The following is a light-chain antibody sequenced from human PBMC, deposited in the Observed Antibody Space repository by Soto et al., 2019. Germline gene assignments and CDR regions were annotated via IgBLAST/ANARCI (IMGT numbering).Light chain of an antibody. J-gene: IGKJ3*01. CDR2: GAS. CDR1: QSVSGSC. V-gene: IGKV3-20*01. CDR3: QQYGSSPFT. Sequence: EIVLTQSPGTLSLSPGEIATLSCRASQSVSGSCLAWYQQKPGQAPRLLTYGASSRATGIPDRFSGSGSGTDFTLTISRLEPEDFAVYYCQQYGSSPFTFGPGTKVDIK.